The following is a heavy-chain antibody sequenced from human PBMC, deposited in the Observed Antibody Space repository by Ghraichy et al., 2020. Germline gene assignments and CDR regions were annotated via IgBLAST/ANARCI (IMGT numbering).Heavy chain of an antibody. CDR3: ARGSRDPRHPFDY. J-gene: IGHJ4*02. Sequence: SETLSLTCAVYGGSFSGYYWSWIRQPPGKGLEWIGEINHSGSTNYNPSLKSRVTISVDTSKNQFSLKLSSVTAADTAVYYCARGSRDPRHPFDYWGQGTLVTVSS. CDR1: GGSFSGYY. D-gene: IGHD3-10*01. CDR2: INHSGST. V-gene: IGHV4-34*01.